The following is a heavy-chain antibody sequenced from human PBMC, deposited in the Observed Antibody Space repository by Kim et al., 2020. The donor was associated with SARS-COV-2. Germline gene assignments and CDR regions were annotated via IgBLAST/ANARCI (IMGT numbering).Heavy chain of an antibody. Sequence: GGSLRLSCAASGFTFSSYWMSWVRQAPGKGLEWVANIKQDGSEKYYVDSVKGRFTISRDNAKNSLYLQMNSLRAEDTAVYYCARDSGPPYYYYYYGMDVWGPGATVTVSS. CDR1: GFTFSSYW. J-gene: IGHJ6*02. V-gene: IGHV3-7*01. D-gene: IGHD3-10*01. CDR3: ARDSGPPYYYYYYGMDV. CDR2: IKQDGSEK.